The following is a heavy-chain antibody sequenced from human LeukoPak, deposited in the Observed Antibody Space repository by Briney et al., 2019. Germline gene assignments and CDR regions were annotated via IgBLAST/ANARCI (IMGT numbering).Heavy chain of an antibody. CDR3: ARSGYNRFDY. CDR2: ISGSGRGGST. J-gene: IGHJ4*02. V-gene: IGHV3-23*01. Sequence: GGSLRLSCAASGFTFNSYAMSWVRQAPGKGREWVSGISGSGRGGSTYYADSVKGRFTISRDNSKNTLYLQMNSLRAEDTAIYYCARSGYNRFDYWGQGTLVTVSS. CDR1: GFTFNSYA. D-gene: IGHD5-24*01.